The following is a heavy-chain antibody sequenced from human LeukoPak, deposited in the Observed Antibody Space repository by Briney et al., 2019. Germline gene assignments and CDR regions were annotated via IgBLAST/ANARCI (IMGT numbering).Heavy chain of an antibody. V-gene: IGHV4-61*01. Sequence: PSETLSLTCTVSGGSVSSGSYYWSWIRQPPGKGLEWIGYIYYSGTTNYNPSLKSRVTISVDTSKNQFSLKLSSVTAADMAVYYCARGPNYYDSSGYYYWGQGTLVTVSS. CDR1: GGSVSSGSYY. CDR2: IYYSGTT. D-gene: IGHD3-22*01. J-gene: IGHJ4*02. CDR3: ARGPNYYDSSGYYY.